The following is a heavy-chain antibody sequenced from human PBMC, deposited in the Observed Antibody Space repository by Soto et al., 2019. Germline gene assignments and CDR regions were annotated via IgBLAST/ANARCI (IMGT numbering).Heavy chain of an antibody. D-gene: IGHD6-6*01. CDR1: GYTFTTYG. CDR2: ISAYDGNT. V-gene: IGHV1-18*04. CDR3: ARDPATEYSSSSFDY. J-gene: IGHJ4*02. Sequence: ASVKVSCKASGYTFTTYGISWVRQAPGQGLEWMGWISAYDGNTKYAQKVQDRVSMTTVPSTSTAYMELRSLRSDDTAVYYCARDPATEYSSSSFDYWGQGTLVTVSS.